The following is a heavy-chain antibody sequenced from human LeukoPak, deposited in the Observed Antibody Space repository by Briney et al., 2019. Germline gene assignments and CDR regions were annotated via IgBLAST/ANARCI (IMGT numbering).Heavy chain of an antibody. Sequence: GASVKVSCKASGYTFTGYYMHWVRQAPGQGLEWMGWINPNSGGTNYALKFQGRVTMTRDTSISTAYMELSRLRSDDTAVYYCARVGYCSSTSCLNWFDPWGQGTLVTVSS. CDR3: ARVGYCSSTSCLNWFDP. J-gene: IGHJ5*02. CDR2: INPNSGGT. V-gene: IGHV1-2*02. CDR1: GYTFTGYY. D-gene: IGHD2-2*03.